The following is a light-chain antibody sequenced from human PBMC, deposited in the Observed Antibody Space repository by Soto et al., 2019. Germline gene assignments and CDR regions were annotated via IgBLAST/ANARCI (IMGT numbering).Light chain of an antibody. CDR2: GVS. Sequence: IVITQSPVTLSVSPGERATLSCRASQSVRSTYLAWYQQKPGQAPRLLIFGVSNRAAGIPARFSGSGSGTEFTLTISSLQSEDFAVYYCQQYGDWPLTFGGGTKVDIK. CDR3: QQYGDWPLT. CDR1: QSVRSTY. J-gene: IGKJ4*01. V-gene: IGKV3-15*01.